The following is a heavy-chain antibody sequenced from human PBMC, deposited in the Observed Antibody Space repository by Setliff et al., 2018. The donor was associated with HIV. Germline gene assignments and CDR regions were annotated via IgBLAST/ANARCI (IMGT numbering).Heavy chain of an antibody. V-gene: IGHV3-21*04. J-gene: IGHJ3*02. CDR1: GFTFSSYC. CDR3: ARDRNVVVVAAYAFDI. D-gene: IGHD2-15*01. Sequence: GGSLRLSCVASGFTFSSYCMDWFRQAPGKGLEWVSSISFGSTYIYQSDSVRGRFTTSRDDAKKSLYLQMNSLGAEDTAVYYCARDRNVVVVAAYAFDIWGQGTMVTVSS. CDR2: ISFGSTYI.